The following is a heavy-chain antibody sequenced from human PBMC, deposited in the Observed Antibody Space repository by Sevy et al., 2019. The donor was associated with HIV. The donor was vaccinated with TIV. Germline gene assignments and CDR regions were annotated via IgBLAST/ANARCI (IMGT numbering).Heavy chain of an antibody. D-gene: IGHD6-19*01. Sequence: GESLKISCKGSAYTFTTHWIGWVRQMPGKGLEWMGIMSPGDSDPRYSPSFQGQVTMSVNKPVSTAYLQWHSLETSDTAIYYCARLDSYSIGWSPRYYFDYWGQGTLVTVSS. CDR2: MSPGDSDP. CDR3: ARLDSYSIGWSPRYYFDY. J-gene: IGHJ4*02. V-gene: IGHV5-51*01. CDR1: AYTFTTHW.